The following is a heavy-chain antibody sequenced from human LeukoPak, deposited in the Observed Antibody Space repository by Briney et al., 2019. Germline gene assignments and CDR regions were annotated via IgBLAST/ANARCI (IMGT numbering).Heavy chain of an antibody. CDR2: IYYSGST. Sequence: SETLSLTCTASGGSISSSSYYWGWIRQPPGKGLEWIGSIYYSGSTYYNPSLKSRVTISVDTSKNQFSLKLSSVTAADTAVYYCARIVVVVRGYFDYWGQGTLVTVSS. CDR3: ARIVVVVRGYFDY. CDR1: GGSISSSSYY. J-gene: IGHJ4*02. D-gene: IGHD2-15*01. V-gene: IGHV4-39*07.